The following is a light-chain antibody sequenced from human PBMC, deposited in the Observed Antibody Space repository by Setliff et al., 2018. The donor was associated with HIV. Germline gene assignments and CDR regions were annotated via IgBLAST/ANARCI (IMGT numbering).Light chain of an antibody. V-gene: IGLV1-44*01. CDR2: ANF. Sequence: QSVLTQPPSASGTPGQRVTISCSGSFSNIGGNTVNWYQQLPGTAPKLLIFANFQRPSGVPDRFSGSKSGTSASLAISGLQSEDESDYFCAAWDDSLNAYVFGTGTKVTVL. CDR3: AAWDDSLNAYV. CDR1: FSNIGGNT. J-gene: IGLJ1*01.